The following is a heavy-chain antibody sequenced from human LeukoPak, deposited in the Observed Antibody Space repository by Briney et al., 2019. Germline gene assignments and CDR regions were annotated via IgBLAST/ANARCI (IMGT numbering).Heavy chain of an antibody. Sequence: SETLSLTCTVSGGSISSYYWSWIRQPPGKGLEWIGYIYYSGSTNYNPSLKSRVTISVDTSKNQFSLKLSSVTAADTAVYYCARDRYYYGSGSYRYYYYGMDVWGKGTTVTVSS. D-gene: IGHD3-10*01. CDR1: GGSISSYY. CDR2: IYYSGST. V-gene: IGHV4-59*01. CDR3: ARDRYYYGSGSYRYYYYGMDV. J-gene: IGHJ6*04.